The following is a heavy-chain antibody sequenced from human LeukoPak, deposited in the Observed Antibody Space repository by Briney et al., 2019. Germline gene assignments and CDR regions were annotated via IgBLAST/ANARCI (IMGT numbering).Heavy chain of an antibody. J-gene: IGHJ3*02. V-gene: IGHV3-48*04. CDR3: ARDQDDSSGYGAFDI. D-gene: IGHD3-22*01. CDR2: ISSSGSTI. Sequence: GRSLRLSCAASGFTFSSYSMSWIRQAPGKGLEWVSYISSSGSTIYYADSVKGRFTISRDNAKNSLYLQMNSLRAEDTAVYYCARDQDDSSGYGAFDIWGQGTMVTVSS. CDR1: GFTFSSYS.